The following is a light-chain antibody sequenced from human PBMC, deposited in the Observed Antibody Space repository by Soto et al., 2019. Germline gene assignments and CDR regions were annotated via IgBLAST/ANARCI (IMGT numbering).Light chain of an antibody. Sequence: VLTPSPVTLSVSPGDSATLSCRAGQGVTTNFAWYQQKSGQSPRLLIYDVSIRAAGVPARFSGTGSETDFTLTISGLQSEDSAVYFCQQYNNLPFSFGQGTLLAIK. J-gene: IGKJ5*01. CDR3: QQYNNLPFS. CDR2: DVS. CDR1: QGVTTN. V-gene: IGKV3-15*01.